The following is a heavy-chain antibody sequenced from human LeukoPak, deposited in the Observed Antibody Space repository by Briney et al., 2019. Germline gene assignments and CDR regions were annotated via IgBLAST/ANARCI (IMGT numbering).Heavy chain of an antibody. CDR3: AKDRTVTTVNYFDS. CDR1: GFYFDTYA. CDR2: ISDDGGST. V-gene: IGHV3-43*02. Sequence: GGSLRLSCAASGFYFDTYAMHWVRQAPGEGLEWVSLISDDGGSTSYADSVKGRFTVSRDNSKNSLYLHMNSLTTEDTALYYCAKDRTVTTVNYFDSWGQGTLVTVSS. J-gene: IGHJ4*02. D-gene: IGHD4-17*01.